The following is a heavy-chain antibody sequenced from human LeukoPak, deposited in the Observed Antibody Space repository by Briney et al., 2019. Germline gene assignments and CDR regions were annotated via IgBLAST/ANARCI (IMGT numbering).Heavy chain of an antibody. CDR3: AKDLVTITMIVVVDDAFDI. J-gene: IGHJ3*02. CDR1: GFTFSSYA. Sequence: PGGSLRLSCAASGFTFSSYAMSWVRQAPGKGLEWVSAIGGSGGSTYYADSVKGRFTISRDNSKNTLYLQMNSLRAEDTAVYYCAKDLVTITMIVVVDDAFDIWGQGTMVTVSS. V-gene: IGHV3-23*01. CDR2: IGGSGGST. D-gene: IGHD3-22*01.